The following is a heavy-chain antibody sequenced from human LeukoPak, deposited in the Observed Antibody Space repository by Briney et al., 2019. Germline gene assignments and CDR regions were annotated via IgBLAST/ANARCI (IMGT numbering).Heavy chain of an antibody. CDR1: GGSFSGYY. Sequence: SETLSLTCAVYGGSFSGYYWSWIRQPPGKGLEWIGYRYYSGSTNQNPSLKSRVSISVDTSKNQFSPKLSSVTAADTAVYYCARTGAVDTAMGVLDYWGQGILVTVSS. CDR2: RYYSGST. J-gene: IGHJ4*02. CDR3: ARTGAVDTAMGVLDY. V-gene: IGHV4-59*01. D-gene: IGHD5-18*01.